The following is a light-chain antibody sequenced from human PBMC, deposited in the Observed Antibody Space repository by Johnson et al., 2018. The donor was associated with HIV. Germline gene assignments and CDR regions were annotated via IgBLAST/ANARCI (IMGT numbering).Light chain of an antibody. J-gene: IGLJ1*01. CDR1: SSNIGKNY. Sequence: QSVLTQPPSVSAAPGQKVTISCSGSSSNIGKNYVSWYQQFPGTAPKLLIYENNKRPSGIPERFSGSKSGTSATLGITGLQAGDEADYYCGTWDSSLNGYVFATGTKVTVL. V-gene: IGLV1-51*02. CDR2: ENN. CDR3: GTWDSSLNGYV.